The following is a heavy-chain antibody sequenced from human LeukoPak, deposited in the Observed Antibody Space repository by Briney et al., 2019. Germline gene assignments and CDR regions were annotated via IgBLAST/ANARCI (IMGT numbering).Heavy chain of an antibody. Sequence: ASVKVSCKAPGYTFTGYYMHWVRQAPGQGLEWMGWINPNSGGTNYAQKFQGRVTMTRDTSISTAYMELSRLRSDDTAVYYCATTGYSSGWYGMDVWGQGTTVTVSS. J-gene: IGHJ6*02. CDR3: ATTGYSSGWYGMDV. CDR2: INPNSGGT. CDR1: GYTFTGYY. D-gene: IGHD6-19*01. V-gene: IGHV1-2*02.